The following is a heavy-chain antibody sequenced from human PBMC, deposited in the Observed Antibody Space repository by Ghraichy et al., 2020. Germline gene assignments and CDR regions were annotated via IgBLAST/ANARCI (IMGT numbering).Heavy chain of an antibody. CDR1: GGSISSSSYY. CDR2: FNYGGST. D-gene: IGHD1-26*01. J-gene: IGHJ4*02. Sequence: SETLSLTCTVSGGSISSSSYYWGWIRQPPGKGLEWIGSFNYGGSTYYSPSLKSRLTISLDTSKNQFSLKLRLVTASDTAVYYCATPNSGRRYYFDYWGQGILVTVSS. V-gene: IGHV4-39*01. CDR3: ATPNSGRRYYFDY.